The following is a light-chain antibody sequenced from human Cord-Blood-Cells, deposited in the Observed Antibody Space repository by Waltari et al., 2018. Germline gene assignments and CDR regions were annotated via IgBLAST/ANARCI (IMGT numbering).Light chain of an antibody. CDR2: KAS. CDR3: QQYNSYAPWT. Sequence: DIQMTQSPSTLSASVGHRVTITCRASQSISSWFALYQQKPGKAPKLLIYKASSLESGVPARFSGSGSGTEVTLTISSLQPDDFATYYCQQYNSYAPWTFGPGTKVEIK. CDR1: QSISSW. V-gene: IGKV1-5*03. J-gene: IGKJ1*01.